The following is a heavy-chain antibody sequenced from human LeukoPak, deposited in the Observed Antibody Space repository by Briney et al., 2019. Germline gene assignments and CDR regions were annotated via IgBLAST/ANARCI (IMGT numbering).Heavy chain of an antibody. D-gene: IGHD3-22*01. CDR2: ISTNGDRT. CDR3: AKGTASDDSSGYWSNAEYFQH. CDR1: GLTFSNYA. Sequence: GSLRLSCAASGLTFSNYAMTWVRQAPGKGLEWVSAISTNGDRTYYADSVKGRFTISRDNSKNTLYLQMNSLRAEDTAVYYCAKGTASDDSSGYWSNAEYFQHWGQGTLVTVSS. V-gene: IGHV3-23*01. J-gene: IGHJ1*01.